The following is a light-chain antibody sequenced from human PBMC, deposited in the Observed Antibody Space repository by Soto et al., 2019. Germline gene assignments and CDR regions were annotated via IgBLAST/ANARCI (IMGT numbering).Light chain of an antibody. V-gene: IGKV3-11*01. CDR2: DAS. CDR1: QSLSNY. J-gene: IGKJ4*01. CDR3: QQRYNWPLT. Sequence: EIVLTQSPATLSLSPGERATLSCRASQSLSNYLAWYQQKPGQAPRLLIYDASNRATGIPARFSGSVSGTDFTLAIRSLDPEDFAVYYCQQRYNWPLTFGGGTKVEIK.